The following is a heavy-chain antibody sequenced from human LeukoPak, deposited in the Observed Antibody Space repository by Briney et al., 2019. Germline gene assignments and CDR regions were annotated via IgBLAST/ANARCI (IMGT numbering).Heavy chain of an antibody. D-gene: IGHD6-19*01. J-gene: IGHJ4*02. V-gene: IGHV1-46*01. Sequence: ASVKVSCKTSGYTFTRHSMHWVRQAPGQGLEWMGIINPNGGRTTYAQKIQGRVTMTRDMSTGTMYKEMSSLRSEDTAVYYCARDNNGWAWDYWGQGTLVTVPS. CDR3: ARDNNGWAWDY. CDR1: GYTFTRHS. CDR2: INPNGGRT.